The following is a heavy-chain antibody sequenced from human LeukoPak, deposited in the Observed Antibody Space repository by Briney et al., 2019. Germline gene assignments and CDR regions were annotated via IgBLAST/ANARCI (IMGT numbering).Heavy chain of an antibody. CDR2: ISYDGSNK. J-gene: IGHJ4*02. CDR3: ARPQSKWELLSYFDY. D-gene: IGHD1-26*01. Sequence: GGSLRLSCAASGFTFSNYAMHWVRQAPGKGLEWVAVISYDGSNKYYTDSVKGRFTLSRDNSKNTLYLQMSSLRAEDTSMYYCARPQSKWELLSYFDYWGQGTLVTVSS. CDR1: GFTFSNYA. V-gene: IGHV3-30-3*01.